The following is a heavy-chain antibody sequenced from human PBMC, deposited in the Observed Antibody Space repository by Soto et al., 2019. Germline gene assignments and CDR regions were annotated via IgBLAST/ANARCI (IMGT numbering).Heavy chain of an antibody. D-gene: IGHD6-19*01. CDR1: GFSFSDYG. Sequence: QVQLEESGGNVVQPGRSLRLSCAASGFSFSDYGMHWVRQAPGKGLESVALLSYDGDKEYYADSVKGRFTISRDKYKNTVFLQMNSLRPEDTAGYYCGKDLLGEQWLGVMHYWGQGTLVTVSS. CDR2: LSYDGDKE. CDR3: GKDLLGEQWLGVMHY. J-gene: IGHJ4*02. V-gene: IGHV3-30*18.